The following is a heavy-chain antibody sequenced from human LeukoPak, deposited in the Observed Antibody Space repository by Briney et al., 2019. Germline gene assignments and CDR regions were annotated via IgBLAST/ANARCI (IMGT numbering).Heavy chain of an antibody. V-gene: IGHV4-59*01. D-gene: IGHD6-13*01. CDR3: ARVSSSSWFGPFDY. CDR1: GGSLNRYY. CDR2: MHYSGNT. Sequence: SETLSLTCTVSGGSLNRYYWTWIRQPPGEGLEWIGYMHYSGNTNYNTSLKNRVTISVDTSKSQFSLKLSAVTAADTAVYYCARVSSSSWFGPFDYWGQGTLATVSS. J-gene: IGHJ4*02.